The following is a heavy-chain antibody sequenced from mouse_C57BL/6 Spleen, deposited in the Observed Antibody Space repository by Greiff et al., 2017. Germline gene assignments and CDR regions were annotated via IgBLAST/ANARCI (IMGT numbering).Heavy chain of an antibody. CDR1: GYTFTSYW. CDR3: APYCCGSRGYFEV. CDR2: LHPTDSDT. Sequence: VQLQQPGAELVKPGASVKVSCKASGYTFTSYWMHWVMQSPGQGLEWIGRLHPTDSDTNYNQNFKGKDTLTVDNSSRTAYMQISSLLSADSAVDVCAPYCCGSRGYFEVGGTGTTVTVSS. V-gene: IGHV1-74*01. J-gene: IGHJ1*03. D-gene: IGHD1-1*01.